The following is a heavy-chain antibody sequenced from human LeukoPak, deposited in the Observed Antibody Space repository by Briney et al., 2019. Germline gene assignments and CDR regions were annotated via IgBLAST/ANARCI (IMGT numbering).Heavy chain of an antibody. CDR1: GFTFSRFQ. Sequence: GSLRLSCEASGFTFSRFQMNWVRQAPGKGLEWIAHVSDSGTTKYFADSVRGRFTISRDNAKNLMFLQMNSLRAEDTAVYYCARDTVTGPFVISLDLWGQGALVTVSS. V-gene: IGHV3-48*03. CDR2: VSDSGTTK. CDR3: ARDTVTGPFVISLDL. D-gene: IGHD3-9*01. J-gene: IGHJ5*02.